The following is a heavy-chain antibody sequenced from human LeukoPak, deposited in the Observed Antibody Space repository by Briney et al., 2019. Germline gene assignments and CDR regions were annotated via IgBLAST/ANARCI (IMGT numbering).Heavy chain of an antibody. CDR1: GFTFSSYS. CDR2: ISSSSYI. D-gene: IGHD1-7*01. CDR3: ARDLTGTFTFDY. Sequence: GGSLRLSCAASGFTFSSYSMNWVRQAPGKGLEWVSSISSSSYIYYADSVKGRFTISRDNAKNSLCLQMNSLRAEDTAVYYCARDLTGTFTFDYWGQGTLVTVSS. J-gene: IGHJ4*02. V-gene: IGHV3-21*01.